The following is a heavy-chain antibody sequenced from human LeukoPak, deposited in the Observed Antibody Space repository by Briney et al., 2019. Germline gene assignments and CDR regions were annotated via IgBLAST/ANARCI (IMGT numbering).Heavy chain of an antibody. Sequence: ASVKVSCKASGYTFTSYYMHWVRQAPGQGLEWMGIINPSGGRTSYAQKLQGRVIMTTHTSTSTAFMDLRSLRSDDTAVYYCVREKNYYDSIEGLDYWGQGTLVTVSS. CDR1: GYTFTSYY. J-gene: IGHJ4*02. V-gene: IGHV1-46*01. CDR3: VREKNYYDSIEGLDY. D-gene: IGHD3-22*01. CDR2: INPSGGRT.